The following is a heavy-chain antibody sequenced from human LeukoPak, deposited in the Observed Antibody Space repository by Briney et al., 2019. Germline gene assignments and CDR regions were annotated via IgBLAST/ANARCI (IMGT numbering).Heavy chain of an antibody. Sequence: PGGSLRLSXTASGFTFGDYAMSWFRQAPGKGLEWVGFIRSRAYGGTTEYAASVKGRFTISRDDSKSIAYLQMNSLKTEDTAVYYCTQGIAAAGSRGYYFDYWGQGTLVTVSS. J-gene: IGHJ4*02. CDR1: GFTFGDYA. D-gene: IGHD6-13*01. V-gene: IGHV3-49*03. CDR3: TQGIAAAGSRGYYFDY. CDR2: IRSRAYGGTT.